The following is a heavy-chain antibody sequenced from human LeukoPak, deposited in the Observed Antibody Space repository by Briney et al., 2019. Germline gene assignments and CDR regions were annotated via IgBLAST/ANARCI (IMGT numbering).Heavy chain of an antibody. CDR2: INAGNGNT. Sequence: GASVKVSCKASGYTFTNYPIHWVRQAPGQRLEWMGWINAGNGNTKYSQRFQGRVTITRDTSASTAYMELSSLRSEDTAVYYCARDLSDYFDYRGQGTLVTVSS. D-gene: IGHD1-26*01. CDR1: GYTFTNYP. J-gene: IGHJ4*02. V-gene: IGHV1-3*01. CDR3: ARDLSDYFDY.